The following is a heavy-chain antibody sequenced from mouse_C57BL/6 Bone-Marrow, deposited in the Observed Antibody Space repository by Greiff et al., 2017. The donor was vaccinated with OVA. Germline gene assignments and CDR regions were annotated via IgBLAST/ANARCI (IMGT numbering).Heavy chain of an antibody. Sequence: EVKLMESGPELVKPGASVKLSCKASGYTFTDYNMHWVKQSHGKSLEWIGYINPNNGGTSYNQKFKGKATLTVNKSSSTAYMELRSLTSEDSAVYYSDREGWLLSRDDWGQGTTLTVSS. D-gene: IGHD2-3*01. CDR2: INPNNGGT. V-gene: IGHV1-22*01. J-gene: IGHJ2*01. CDR1: GYTFTDYN. CDR3: DREGWLLSRDD.